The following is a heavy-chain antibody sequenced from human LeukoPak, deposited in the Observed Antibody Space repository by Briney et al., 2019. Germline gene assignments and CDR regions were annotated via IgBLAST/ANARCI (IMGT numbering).Heavy chain of an antibody. CDR3: ARGGGNGGGWVGHIYYMDV. J-gene: IGHJ6*03. Sequence: SETLSLTCIVSGYSISSGYYWVWIRQPPGKGLELSGSIYHSGSTYSNPSLNSRVSMSVDTSKNQFSMKVTSLTAADTAVYYCARGGGNGGGWVGHIYYMDVWGKGTTVTVSS. V-gene: IGHV4-38-2*02. CDR2: IYHSGST. CDR1: GYSISSGYY. D-gene: IGHD4-23*01.